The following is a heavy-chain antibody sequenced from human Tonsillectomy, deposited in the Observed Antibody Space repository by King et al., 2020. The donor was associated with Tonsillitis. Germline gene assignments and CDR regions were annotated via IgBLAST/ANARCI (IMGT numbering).Heavy chain of an antibody. CDR1: GYTFTSYY. D-gene: IGHD2-2*01. CDR3: ARDAYCSSISCYFFDY. CDR2: INPSDDST. J-gene: IGHJ4*02. V-gene: IGHV1-46*01. Sequence: QVQLVESGAEVKKPGASVRVSCKASGYTFTSYYMHWVRQAPGQGLEWMGIINPSDDSTSYAQKFQGRVTMTRYTSTSTVYMELSSLRSGDTAIYYCARDAYCSSISCYFFDYWGQGTLVTVSS.